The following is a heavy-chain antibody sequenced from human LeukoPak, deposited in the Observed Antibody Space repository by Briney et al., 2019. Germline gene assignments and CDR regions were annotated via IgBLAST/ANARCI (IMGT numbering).Heavy chain of an antibody. CDR1: GLTFNDSY. D-gene: IGHD3-10*01. CDR3: AIFITPTEHFQQ. J-gene: IGHJ1*01. V-gene: IGHV3-11*06. Sequence: XGGSLRVSCAASGLTFNDSYMSGRRQDPGKGVEGLSYISSHSISTNYADSVKGRFTSSRDTAKTSLYLQMNSLRAEDTAVYYCAIFITPTEHFQQWGQGTLVTVSS. CDR2: ISSHSIST.